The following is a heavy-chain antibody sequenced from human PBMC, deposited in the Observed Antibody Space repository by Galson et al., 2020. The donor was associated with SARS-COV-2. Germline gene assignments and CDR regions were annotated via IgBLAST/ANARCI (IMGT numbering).Heavy chain of an antibody. CDR1: GGSISSYY. D-gene: IGHD1-7*01. CDR2: IYYSGST. CDR3: ATNWNCAACMDV. V-gene: IGHV4-59*01. J-gene: IGHJ6*02. Sequence: SETLSLTCTVSGGSISSYYWSWIRQPPGKGLEWIGYIYYSGSTNYNPSLKSRVTISVDTSKNQFSLKLSTVTAADTAVYYCATNWNCAACMDVWGQGTTVTVSS.